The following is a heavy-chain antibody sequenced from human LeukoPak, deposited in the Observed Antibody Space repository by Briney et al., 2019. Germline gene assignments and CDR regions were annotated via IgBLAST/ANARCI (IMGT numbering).Heavy chain of an antibody. V-gene: IGHV3-21*04. D-gene: IGHD3-3*01. CDR3: AKDPYDSWSGYYRPGGLDV. CDR2: ISSSSSYI. Sequence: PGGSLRLSCAASGFTFSSYSMNWVRQAPGKGLEWVSSISSSSSYIYYADSVKGRFTISRDNAKNSLYLQMNSLRAEDTAVYYCAKDPYDSWSGYYRPGGLDVWGQGTTVTVSS. J-gene: IGHJ6*02. CDR1: GFTFSSYS.